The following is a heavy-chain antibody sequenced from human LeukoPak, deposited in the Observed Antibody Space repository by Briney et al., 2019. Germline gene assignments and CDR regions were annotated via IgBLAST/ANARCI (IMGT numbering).Heavy chain of an antibody. D-gene: IGHD3-22*01. CDR2: INPNSGGT. Sequence: ASVKVSCEASGYTFIAHYIHWVRQAPGQGLEWMGWINPNSGGTSFAQRFHGRVTLTRDTSIATAYMELRSLTSDDTAIYYCVSINYYDSSGYYYWAQGTLVTVSA. V-gene: IGHV1-2*02. CDR1: GYTFIAHY. CDR3: VSINYYDSSGYYY. J-gene: IGHJ4*02.